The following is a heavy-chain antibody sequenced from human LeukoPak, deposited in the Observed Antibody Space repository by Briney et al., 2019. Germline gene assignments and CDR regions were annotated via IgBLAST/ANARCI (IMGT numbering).Heavy chain of an antibody. J-gene: IGHJ4*02. Sequence: GGSLRLSCAASGFTFSSYWMSWVRQAPGKGLEWVAIINQDGSEKQYVDSVRGRFAISRDNAENSLYLQVNSLKAEDTAVYYCASLPYGDYGFDYWGQGTLVTVSS. CDR3: ASLPYGDYGFDY. CDR1: GFTFSSYW. CDR2: INQDGSEK. V-gene: IGHV3-7*02. D-gene: IGHD4-17*01.